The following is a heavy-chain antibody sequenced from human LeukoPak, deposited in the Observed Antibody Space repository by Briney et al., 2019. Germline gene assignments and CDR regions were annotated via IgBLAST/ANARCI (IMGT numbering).Heavy chain of an antibody. CDR1: GFTFSSYW. J-gene: IGHJ3*02. CDR3: TTDLRIAAAGTAFDI. V-gene: IGHV3-30*02. Sequence: GGSLRLSCAASGFTFSSYWMHWVRQAPGKGLEWVAFIRYDGSNKYYADSVKGRFTISRDNSKNTLYLQMNSLKTEDTAVYYCTTDLRIAAAGTAFDIWGQGTMVTVSS. D-gene: IGHD6-13*01. CDR2: IRYDGSNK.